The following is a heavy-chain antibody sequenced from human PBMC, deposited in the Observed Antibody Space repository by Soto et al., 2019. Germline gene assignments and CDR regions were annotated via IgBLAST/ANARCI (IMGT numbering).Heavy chain of an antibody. D-gene: IGHD2-21*02. CDR1: GFTFSDYY. Sequence: QVQLVESGGGLVKPGGSLRLSCAASGFTFSDYYMSWIRQAPGKGLEWVSYISSSSSYTNYADSVKGRFTISRDNAKNSLYLQMNSLRAEDTAVYYCAAYCGGDCYDFTFDYWGQGILVTVSS. CDR2: ISSSSSYT. J-gene: IGHJ4*02. V-gene: IGHV3-11*06. CDR3: AAYCGGDCYDFTFDY.